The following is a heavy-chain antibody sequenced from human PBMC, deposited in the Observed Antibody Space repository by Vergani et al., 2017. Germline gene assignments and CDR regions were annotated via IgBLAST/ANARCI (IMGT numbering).Heavy chain of an antibody. V-gene: IGHV4-59*08. CDR2: IYHSGST. Sequence: QVQLQESGPGLVKPSETLSLTCTVSGGSISSYYWSWIRQPPGKGLEWIGSIYHSGSTYYNPSLKSRVTISVDTSKNQFSLKLSSVTAADTAVYYCARHNTAGGHFDYWGQGTLVTVSS. J-gene: IGHJ4*02. CDR1: GGSISSYY. D-gene: IGHD3-16*01. CDR3: ARHNTAGGHFDY.